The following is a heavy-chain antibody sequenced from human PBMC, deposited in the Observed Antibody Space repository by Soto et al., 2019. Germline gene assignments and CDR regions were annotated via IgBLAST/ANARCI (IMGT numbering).Heavy chain of an antibody. CDR2: IYSNGKA. J-gene: IGHJ3*02. V-gene: IGHV4-4*07. Sequence: SETLSLTCTFSCGSFSNYNWNWVRQSAGKGLEWIGRIYSNGKAYYNPSLKSRVTMSLDTLNNQVSLRLSSVTAADTAKYYCARERTYQLSGDDTLDIWGLGTMVTGSS. CDR1: CGSFSNYN. CDR3: ARERTYQLSGDDTLDI. D-gene: IGHD2-2*01.